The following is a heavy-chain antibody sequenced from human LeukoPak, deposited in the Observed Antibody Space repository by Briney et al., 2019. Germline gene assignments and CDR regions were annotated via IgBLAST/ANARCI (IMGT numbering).Heavy chain of an antibody. D-gene: IGHD1-26*01. CDR3: ATSGKEVGYKWWFDP. CDR1: GYTFTDYY. V-gene: IGHV1-69-2*01. CDR2: VDPEDGET. J-gene: IGHJ5*02. Sequence: ASVKISCKVSGYTFTDYYMHWLQQAPGKRLESMGLVDPEDGETIYAEKFQGRVTITADTSTDTAYMELSSLRSEDTAVYYCATSGKEVGYKWWFDPWGQGTLVTVSS.